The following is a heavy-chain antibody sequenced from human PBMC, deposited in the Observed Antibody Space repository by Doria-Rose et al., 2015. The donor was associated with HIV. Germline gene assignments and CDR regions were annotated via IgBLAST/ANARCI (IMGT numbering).Heavy chain of an antibody. CDR3: ARFRPSRGIYYTLDV. CDR2: SYSSGST. Sequence: VQLPESGPGLVKPPETLSLTCTVSGGSISRYYWNWIRQPPGKGPEWIGYSYSSGSTHNNSTPKRQVPISIDTSKTQSSRTLRVKTAADTAVYYCARFRPSRGIYYTLDVWGKGTTVTVSS. J-gene: IGHJ6*04. D-gene: IGHD3-3*01. V-gene: IGHV4-4*09. CDR1: GGSISRYY.